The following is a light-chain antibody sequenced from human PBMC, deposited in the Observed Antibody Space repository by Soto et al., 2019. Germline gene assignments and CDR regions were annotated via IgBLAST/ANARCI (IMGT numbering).Light chain of an antibody. CDR2: SNV. CDR1: SSNFGSNT. Sequence: QLVLTQAPSVSGTPGQRVTISCSGSSSNFGSNTVSWYQQVPGTAPKVLIYSNVQRPSGVPDRFSGSKSGTSASLAIGGLQSEDEADYYCAAWDGSLNGWVFGGGTKLTVL. CDR3: AAWDGSLNGWV. V-gene: IGLV1-44*01. J-gene: IGLJ3*02.